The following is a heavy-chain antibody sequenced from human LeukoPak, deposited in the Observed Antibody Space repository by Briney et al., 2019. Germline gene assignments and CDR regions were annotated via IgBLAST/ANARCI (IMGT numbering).Heavy chain of an antibody. V-gene: IGHV4-59*01. CDR2: IYYSGST. Sequence: PSGTLSLTCTVSGGSISSYYWSWIRQPPGKGLEWIGYIYYSGSTNYNPSLKSRVTISVDTSKNQFSLKLSSVTAADTAVYYCARTTEAHSWRTRYYDYYMDVWGKGTTVTVSS. J-gene: IGHJ6*03. CDR3: ARTTEAHSWRTRYYDYYMDV. D-gene: IGHD6-13*01. CDR1: GGSISSYY.